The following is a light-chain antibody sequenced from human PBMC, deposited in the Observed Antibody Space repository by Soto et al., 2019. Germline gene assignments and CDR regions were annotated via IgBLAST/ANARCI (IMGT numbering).Light chain of an antibody. CDR2: ECT. CDR1: SSDVGVKNY. Sequence: SALTHPASVSGSPVQSITISCIGNSSDVGVKNYVSMYLPDPDKVPKQWMYECTSRPPAVSDRFSRSKSSNTASLTISGPRAEDAADYYCSSKRDRSTLFVFGTGTKVT. V-gene: IGLV2-14*01. J-gene: IGLJ1*01. CDR3: SSKRDRSTLFV.